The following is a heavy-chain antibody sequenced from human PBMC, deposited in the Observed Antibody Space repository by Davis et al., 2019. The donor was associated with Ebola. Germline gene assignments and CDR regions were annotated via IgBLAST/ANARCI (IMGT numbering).Heavy chain of an antibody. CDR2: IYYSGST. J-gene: IGHJ6*03. D-gene: IGHD3-10*01. V-gene: IGHV4-59*01. CDR1: GGSISSYY. CDR3: ARVRGLRGYGSGSYYYYYYYMDV. Sequence: SETLSLTCTVSGGSISSYYWSWIRQPPGKGLEWIGYIYYSGSTNYNPSLKSRVTISVDTSKNQFSLKLSSVTAADTAVYYCARVRGLRGYGSGSYYYYYYYMDVWGKGTTVTVSS.